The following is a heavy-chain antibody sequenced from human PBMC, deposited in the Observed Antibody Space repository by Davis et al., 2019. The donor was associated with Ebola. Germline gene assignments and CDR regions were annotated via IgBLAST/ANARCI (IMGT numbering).Heavy chain of an antibody. CDR1: GFSFDAYS. V-gene: IGHV3-9*03. CDR2: ISSNSGTI. Sequence: PGGSLRLSCAASGFSFDAYSMHWVRQTPGKGLEWVSGISSNSGTIGYADSVKGRFTISRDNARNSLYLQMNSLRAEDMALYYCVKDSSAYYFYMDLWGKGTTVTVSS. CDR3: VKDSSAYYFYMDL. J-gene: IGHJ6*03.